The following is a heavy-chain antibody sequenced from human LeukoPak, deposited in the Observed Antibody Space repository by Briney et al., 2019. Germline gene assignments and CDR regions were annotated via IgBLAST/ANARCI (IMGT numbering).Heavy chain of an antibody. CDR3: ARLRLHAFDI. Sequence: SQTLSLTCTVSGGSISSGSYYWSWIRQPAGKGLEWIVRIYTSGSTNYNPSLKTRVTISVDTSKNQFSLKLSSVTAADTAVYYCARLRLHAFDIWGQGTMVTVSS. V-gene: IGHV4-61*02. J-gene: IGHJ3*02. CDR1: GGSISSGSYY. CDR2: IYTSGST.